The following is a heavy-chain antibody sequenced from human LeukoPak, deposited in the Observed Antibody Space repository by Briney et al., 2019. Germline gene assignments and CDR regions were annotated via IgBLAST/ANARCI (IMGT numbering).Heavy chain of an antibody. J-gene: IGHJ4*02. Sequence: SETLSLTCAVYGGSFSGYYWSWIRQPPGKGLEWIGEINHSGSTNYNPSLKSRVTISVDRSKNQFSLKLSSVTAADTAVYYCAREPPTYSSSWYSIDYWGQGTLVTVSS. D-gene: IGHD6-13*01. CDR3: AREPPTYSSSWYSIDY. CDR2: INHSGST. CDR1: GGSFSGYY. V-gene: IGHV4-34*01.